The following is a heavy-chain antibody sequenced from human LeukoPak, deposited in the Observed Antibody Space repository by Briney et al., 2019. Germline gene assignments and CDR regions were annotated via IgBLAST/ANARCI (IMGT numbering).Heavy chain of an antibody. D-gene: IGHD3-10*01. CDR1: GFTFTSSA. CDR3: AAATRSGSYYHGPYGMDV. Sequence: SVKVSCKASGFTFTSSAVQWVRQAHGQRLEWIGWIVVGSGNTNYAQKFQERVTITRDMSTSTAYMELSSLRSEDTAVYYCAAATRSGSYYHGPYGMDVWGKETTVTVSS. CDR2: IVVGSGNT. J-gene: IGHJ6*04. V-gene: IGHV1-58*01.